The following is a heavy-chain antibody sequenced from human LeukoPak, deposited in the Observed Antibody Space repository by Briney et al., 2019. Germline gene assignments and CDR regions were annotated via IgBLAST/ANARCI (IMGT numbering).Heavy chain of an antibody. V-gene: IGHV3-48*01. CDR2: ISSSSSTI. CDR1: GFTFSSYS. CDR3: ARASYGDYDY. J-gene: IGHJ4*02. Sequence: GGSLRLSCAASGFTFSSYSMNWVRQAPGKGLEWVSYISSSSSTIYYADSVKGRFTISRDNAKSSLYLQMNSLRAEDTAVYYCARASYGDYDYWGQGTLVTVSS. D-gene: IGHD4-17*01.